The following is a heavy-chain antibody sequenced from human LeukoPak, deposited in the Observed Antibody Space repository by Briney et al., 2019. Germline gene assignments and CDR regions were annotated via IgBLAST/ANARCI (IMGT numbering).Heavy chain of an antibody. Sequence: HPGGSLRLSCAASGFPFSVFWMHWVGKAPGTGPVWVSRISPDGSTTSYADSVKGRFTISRDNAKNTLYLQISSLRAEDTAVYYCARDMWGTFDHWGQGTLVTVSS. D-gene: IGHD7-27*01. CDR1: GFPFSVFW. J-gene: IGHJ4*02. CDR3: ARDMWGTFDH. V-gene: IGHV3-74*01. CDR2: ISPDGSTT.